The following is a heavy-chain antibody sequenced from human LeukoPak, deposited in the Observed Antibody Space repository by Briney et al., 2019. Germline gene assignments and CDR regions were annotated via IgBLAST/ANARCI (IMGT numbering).Heavy chain of an antibody. D-gene: IGHD6-13*01. J-gene: IGHJ4*02. CDR2: IYHIGSN. CDR1: GGSISSSGYY. CDR3: ARHSRRYGSFDF. V-gene: IGHV4-39*01. Sequence: SETLSLTCAVSGGSISSSGYYWGCIRQPPGKGLEWNGSIYHIGSNYYHPSLKSRFTMSIDKNTNQFSLKLNSVTAADAAVYYCARHSRRYGSFDFWGQGTLLTVSS.